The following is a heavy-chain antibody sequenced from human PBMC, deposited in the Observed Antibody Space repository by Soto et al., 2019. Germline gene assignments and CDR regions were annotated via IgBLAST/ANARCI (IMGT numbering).Heavy chain of an antibody. CDR3: ARDSDTAMAWGYYYYMDV. CDR2: IYYSGST. V-gene: IGHV4-59*01. CDR1: GGSISSYY. Sequence: SETLSLTCTVSGGSISSYYWSWIRQPPGKGLEWIGYIYYSGSTNYNPSLKSRVTISVDTSKNQFSLKLSSVTAADTAVYYCARDSDTAMAWGYYYYMDVWGKGTTVTVSS. D-gene: IGHD5-18*01. J-gene: IGHJ6*03.